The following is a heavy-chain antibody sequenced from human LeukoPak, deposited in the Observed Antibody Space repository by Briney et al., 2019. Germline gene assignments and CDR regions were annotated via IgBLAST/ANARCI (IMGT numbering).Heavy chain of an antibody. Sequence: GGSLRLSCAASGFTFSSYAMSWVRQAPGKGLEWVSAISGSGGSTYYADSVKGRFAISRDNSKNTLYLQMNSLRAEDTAVYYCAKTRLFGESLEDYWGQGTLVTVSS. J-gene: IGHJ4*02. D-gene: IGHD3-10*02. V-gene: IGHV3-23*01. CDR1: GFTFSSYA. CDR2: ISGSGGST. CDR3: AKTRLFGESLEDY.